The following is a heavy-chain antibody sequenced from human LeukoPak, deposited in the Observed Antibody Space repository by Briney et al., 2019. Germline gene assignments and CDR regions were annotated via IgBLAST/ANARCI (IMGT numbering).Heavy chain of an antibody. CDR3: AYDF. CDR2: ISDSGDST. Sequence: GGSLRLSCAASGFTFSSHPMSWVRQAPGKGLEWVSGISDSGDSTYYADSVKGRFSISRDNSKNTLYLQMNSLRVEDTAVYYCAYDFWGQGTLVTVSS. V-gene: IGHV3-23*01. CDR1: GFTFSSHP. J-gene: IGHJ4*02.